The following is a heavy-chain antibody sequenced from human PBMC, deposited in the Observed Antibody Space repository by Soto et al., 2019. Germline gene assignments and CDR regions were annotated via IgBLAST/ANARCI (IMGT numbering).Heavy chain of an antibody. Sequence: PGGSLRLSCAASGFTFSSYWMHWVRQAPGKGLVWVSRINSDGSSTSYADSVKGRFTISRDNAKNTLYLQMNSLRAEDTAVYYCARGIEITIFGVVRPLGYGMDVWGQGTTVTVSS. CDR3: ARGIEITIFGVVRPLGYGMDV. V-gene: IGHV3-74*01. D-gene: IGHD3-3*01. CDR2: INSDGSST. CDR1: GFTFSSYW. J-gene: IGHJ6*02.